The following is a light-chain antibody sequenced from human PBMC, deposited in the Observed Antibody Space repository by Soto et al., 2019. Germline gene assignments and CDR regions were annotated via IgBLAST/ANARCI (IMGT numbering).Light chain of an antibody. V-gene: IGKV1-17*01. CDR1: QGLSND. CDR3: QQHNSYPFT. CDR2: AAS. J-gene: IGKJ3*01. Sequence: DIQMTQSPSSLSASLGETVTLSCRASQGLSNDLGWYQQKPGKAPRRLIYAASSLASGVPSRFSGSGSGTEFTLTISSLQPEDFATYYCQQHNSYPFTFGPGTKVDIK.